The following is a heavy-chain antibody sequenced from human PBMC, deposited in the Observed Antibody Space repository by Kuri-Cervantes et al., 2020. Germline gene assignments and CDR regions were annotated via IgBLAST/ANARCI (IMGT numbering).Heavy chain of an antibody. V-gene: IGHV3-30-3*01. CDR2: ISSDGNNK. CDR1: GFTFSDYA. J-gene: IGHJ4*02. D-gene: IGHD2-15*01. Sequence: GESLKISCSGSGFTFSDYAIHWVRQAPGKGLEWVAVISSDGNNKYYADSVKGRFTISRDNSKNTLYLQMNSLRAEDTAVYYCARDPYCSGGNCYSVYWGQGTLVTVSS. CDR3: ARDPYCSGGNCYSVY.